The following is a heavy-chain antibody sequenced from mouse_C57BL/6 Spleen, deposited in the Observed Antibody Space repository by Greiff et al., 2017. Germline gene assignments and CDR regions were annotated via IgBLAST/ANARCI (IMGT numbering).Heavy chain of an antibody. CDR1: GYTFTSYG. CDR2: IYPRSGNT. D-gene: IGHD1-1*01. Sequence: VQLQQSGAELARPGASVQLSCKASGYTFTSYGISWVKQRTGQGLEWIGEIYPRSGNTYYNEKFKGKATLTADKSSSTAYMELRSLTSEDSAVYFCARSGITTVVATDFDYWGQGTTLTVSS. J-gene: IGHJ2*01. CDR3: ARSGITTVVATDFDY. V-gene: IGHV1-81*01.